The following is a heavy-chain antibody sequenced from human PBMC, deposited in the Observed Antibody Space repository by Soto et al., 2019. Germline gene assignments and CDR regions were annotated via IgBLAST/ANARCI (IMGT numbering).Heavy chain of an antibody. V-gene: IGHV3-9*01. Sequence: EVQLVESGRGLVQPGRSLRLSCAASGFTFDDYAMHWVRQAPGKGLEWVSGISWNSGSIGYADSVKGRFTISRDNAKNSLDLHMNSLRAEDTALYYCAISYCGGDCYSGAFDIWGQGTMVTVSS. CDR2: ISWNSGSI. D-gene: IGHD2-21*01. J-gene: IGHJ3*02. CDR3: AISYCGGDCYSGAFDI. CDR1: GFTFDDYA.